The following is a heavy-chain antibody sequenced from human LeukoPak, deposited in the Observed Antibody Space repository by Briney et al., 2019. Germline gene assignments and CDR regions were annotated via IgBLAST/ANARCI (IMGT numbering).Heavy chain of an antibody. Sequence: GGSLRLSCAASGLSVSTNYMSWVRQAPGKGLEWVSFIYSDGRTDYADSVKGRFTISRDNSKNTLYLQMNSLRPEDTAVYYCAKDVVGQQWPENCWGQGTLVTVSS. J-gene: IGHJ4*02. D-gene: IGHD6-19*01. CDR3: AKDVVGQQWPENC. CDR2: IYSDGRT. CDR1: GLSVSTNY. V-gene: IGHV3-53*05.